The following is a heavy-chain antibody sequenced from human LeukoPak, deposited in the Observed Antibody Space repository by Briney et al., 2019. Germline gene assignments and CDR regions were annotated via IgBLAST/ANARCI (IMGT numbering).Heavy chain of an antibody. V-gene: IGHV3-21*01. CDR1: GFTFSSYS. CDR2: ISSSSSYI. D-gene: IGHD3-16*01. CDR3: ARDWGYYYYGMDV. Sequence: GGSPRLSCAASGFTFSSYSMNWVRQAPGKGLEWVSSISSSSSYIYYADSVKGRFTISRDNAKNSLYLQMNSLRAEDTAVYYCARDWGYYYYGMDVWGQGTTVTVSS. J-gene: IGHJ6*02.